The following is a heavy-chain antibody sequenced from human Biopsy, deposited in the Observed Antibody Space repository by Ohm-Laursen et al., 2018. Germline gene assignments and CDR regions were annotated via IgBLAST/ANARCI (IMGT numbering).Heavy chain of an antibody. D-gene: IGHD4-17*01. CDR1: GESFSGYY. CDR2: INHSGST. J-gene: IGHJ2*01. Sequence: SQTLSLTCAVSGESFSGYYWTWIRQPPGKGLEWIGEINHSGSTNHNPSLKSRVSMSVDTSKNQLSLTLRSVTAADTAVYYCARAVDYGVYEYWFFDLWGRGTLVTVSS. V-gene: IGHV4-34*09. CDR3: ARAVDYGVYEYWFFDL.